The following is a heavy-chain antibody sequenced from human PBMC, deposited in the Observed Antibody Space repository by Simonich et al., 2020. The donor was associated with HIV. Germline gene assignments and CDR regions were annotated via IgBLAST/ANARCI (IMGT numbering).Heavy chain of an antibody. D-gene: IGHD6-13*01. J-gene: IGHJ2*01. CDR2: IYYRGRT. CDR1: GGSISSSSNY. Sequence: QVQLQESGPGLVKPSETLSLTCAVSGGSISSSSNYWGWIRQPPGKGLEWIGSIYYRGRTYYNPSLKSRVTISVDTSKNQFSLKLSSVTAADTAVYYCARPDSSSYWYFDLWGRGTLVTVSS. CDR3: ARPDSSSYWYFDL. V-gene: IGHV4-39*01.